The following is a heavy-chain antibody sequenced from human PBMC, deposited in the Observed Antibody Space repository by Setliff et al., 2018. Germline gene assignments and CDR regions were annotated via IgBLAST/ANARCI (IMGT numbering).Heavy chain of an antibody. D-gene: IGHD2-21*02. CDR1: GYSISSDYI. CDR3: ARDLGHGGDSDY. J-gene: IGHJ4*02. Sequence: PSETLSLTCTVSGYSISSDYIWGWIRQPPGKGLEWVGNIGHTGSINYNPSLKSRLTISRDTSKNQVSLKLNPVTATDTAVYYCARDLGHGGDSDYWGQGILVTVSS. V-gene: IGHV4-38-2*02. CDR2: IGHTGSI.